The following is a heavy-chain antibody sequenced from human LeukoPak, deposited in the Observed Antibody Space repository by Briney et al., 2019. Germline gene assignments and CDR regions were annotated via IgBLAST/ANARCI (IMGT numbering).Heavy chain of an antibody. J-gene: IGHJ4*02. CDR2: INPNSGGT. D-gene: IGHD5-18*01. CDR1: GYTFTSYY. Sequence: ASAKVSCKASGYTFTSYYMHWVRQAPGQGLEWMGWINPNSGGTNYAQKFQGRVTMTRDTSISTAYMELSRLRSDDTAVYYCAREYGYSYGTFDYWGQGTLVTVSS. V-gene: IGHV1-2*02. CDR3: AREYGYSYGTFDY.